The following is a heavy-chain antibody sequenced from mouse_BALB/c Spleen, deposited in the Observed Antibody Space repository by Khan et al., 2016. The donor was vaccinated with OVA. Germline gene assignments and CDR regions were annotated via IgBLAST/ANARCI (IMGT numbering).Heavy chain of an antibody. Sequence: QEELEESGPGLVAPSQSLSITCTVSGFSLTSNGVSWVRQPPGKGLEWLGVIWGDGSINYHSVLKSRLSISKDNSKSQVFLKLNSLQTDDTATYYCVKLRVFYFDYWGQGTTLIVSS. CDR3: VKLRVFYFDY. CDR1: GFSLTSNG. CDR2: IWGDGSI. V-gene: IGHV2-3*01. J-gene: IGHJ2*01.